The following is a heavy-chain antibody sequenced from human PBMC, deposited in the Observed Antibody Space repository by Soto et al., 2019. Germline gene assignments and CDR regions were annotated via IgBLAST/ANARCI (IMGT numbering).Heavy chain of an antibody. CDR1: GGSTSSGGYY. D-gene: IGHD5-12*01. CDR2: IYYSGST. Sequence: QVQLQESGPGLVKPSQTLSLTCTVSGGSTSSGGYYWSWIRQHPGKGLEWIGYIYYSGSTYYNPSLKSRVTMSVDTSENQFSLRLSSVTAADTAVYYCARKDSGYGDYMDVWGKGTTVTVSS. V-gene: IGHV4-31*03. J-gene: IGHJ6*03. CDR3: ARKDSGYGDYMDV.